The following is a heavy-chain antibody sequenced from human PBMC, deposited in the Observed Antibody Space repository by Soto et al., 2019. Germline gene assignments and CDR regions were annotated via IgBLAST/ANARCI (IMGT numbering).Heavy chain of an antibody. CDR1: GYSFTSYW. CDR3: ARSCITIFCHDAFDI. V-gene: IGHV5-51*01. CDR2: IYPGDSDT. Sequence: CKGSGYSFTSYWIGWVRQMPGKGLEWMGIIYPGDSDTRYSPSFQGQVTISADKSISTAYLQWSSLKASDTAMYYCARSCITIFCHDAFDIWGQGTMVTVSS. D-gene: IGHD3-9*01. J-gene: IGHJ3*02.